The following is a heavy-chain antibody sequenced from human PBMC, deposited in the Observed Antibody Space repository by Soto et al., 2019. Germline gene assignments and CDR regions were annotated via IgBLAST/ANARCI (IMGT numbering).Heavy chain of an antibody. Sequence: TSETLSLTCTVSGGSISSGGYYWSWIRQHPGKGLEWIGYIYYSGSTYYNPSLKSRVTISVDTSKNQFSLKLSSVTAADTAVYYCARNLRYFDASARGLYYFDYWGQGTLVT. CDR1: GGSISSGGYY. J-gene: IGHJ4*02. CDR2: IYYSGST. D-gene: IGHD3-9*01. V-gene: IGHV4-31*03. CDR3: ARNLRYFDASARGLYYFDY.